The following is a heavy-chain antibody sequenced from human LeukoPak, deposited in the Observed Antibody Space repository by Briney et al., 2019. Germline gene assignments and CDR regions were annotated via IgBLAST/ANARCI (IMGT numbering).Heavy chain of an antibody. CDR1: GFTFSTYS. J-gene: IGHJ4*02. CDR3: ARDWGGYCSGGSCYPGY. D-gene: IGHD2-15*01. Sequence: GSLRLPCAASGFTFSTYSMKWVRQAPGKGLEWVSSISSSSSYIYYADSVKGRFTISRDNAKNSLYLQMNSLRAEDTAVYYCARDWGGYCSGGSCYPGYWGQGTLVTVSS. V-gene: IGHV3-21*01. CDR2: ISSSSSYI.